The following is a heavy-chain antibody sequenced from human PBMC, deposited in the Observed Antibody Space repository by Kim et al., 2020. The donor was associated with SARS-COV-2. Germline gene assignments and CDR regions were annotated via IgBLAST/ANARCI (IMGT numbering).Heavy chain of an antibody. J-gene: IGHJ4*02. V-gene: IGHV3-48*02. CDR3: ARDSGNIVVVTAMGY. D-gene: IGHD2-21*02. Sequence: DSVKGRFTISRDNAKNSLYLQMNSLRDEDTAVYYCARDSGNIVVVTAMGYWGQGTLVTVSS.